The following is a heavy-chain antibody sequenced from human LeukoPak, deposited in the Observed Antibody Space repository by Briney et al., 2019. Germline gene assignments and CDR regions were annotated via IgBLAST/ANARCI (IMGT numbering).Heavy chain of an antibody. CDR2: IYYSGST. D-gene: IGHD3-10*01. V-gene: IGHV4-39*01. CDR1: GGSISSSSYY. CDR3: ARPDGSGSYYGSSFDY. J-gene: IGHJ4*02. Sequence: KASETLSLTCTVSGGSISSSSYYWGWIRQPPGKGLEWIGSIYYSGSTYYNPSLKSRVTIPVDTSKNQFSLKLSSVTAADTAVYYCARPDGSGSYYGSSFDYWGQGTLVTVPS.